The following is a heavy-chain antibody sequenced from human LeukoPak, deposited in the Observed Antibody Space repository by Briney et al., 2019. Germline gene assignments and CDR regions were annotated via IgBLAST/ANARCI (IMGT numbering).Heavy chain of an antibody. CDR3: ARENIVGATRAFDI. CDR2: ISSNGGSK. Sequence: GGSLRLSCAASGFTFSSYVMQWVRQAPGKGVEYVSAISSNGGSKYYANSVKGRFTISRDNSKTTLYLQMGSLRAEDMAVYYCARENIVGATRAFDIWGQGTMVTVSS. CDR1: GFTFSSYV. D-gene: IGHD1-26*01. J-gene: IGHJ3*02. V-gene: IGHV3-64*01.